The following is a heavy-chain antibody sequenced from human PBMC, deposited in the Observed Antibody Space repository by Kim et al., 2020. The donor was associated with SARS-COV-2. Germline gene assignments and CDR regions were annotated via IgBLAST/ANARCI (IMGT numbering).Heavy chain of an antibody. J-gene: IGHJ3*02. D-gene: IGHD7-27*01. CDR3: ARHSPGYWGGDAFDI. CDR1: GGSISSSSYY. Sequence: SETLSLTCTVSGGSISSSSYYWGWIRQPPGKGLEWIGSIYYSGSTYYNPSLKSRVTISVDTSKNQFSLKLSSVTAADTAVYYCARHSPGYWGGDAFDIWGQGTMVTVSS. V-gene: IGHV4-39*01. CDR2: IYYSGST.